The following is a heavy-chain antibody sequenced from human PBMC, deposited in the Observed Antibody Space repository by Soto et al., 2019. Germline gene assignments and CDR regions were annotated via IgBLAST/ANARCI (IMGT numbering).Heavy chain of an antibody. CDR1: GGTFSSYA. V-gene: IGHV1-69*06. D-gene: IGHD3-9*01. J-gene: IGHJ4*02. CDR3: ATLYDILTGYYDY. CDR2: IIPIFGTA. Sequence: ASVKVSCKASGGTFSSYAISWVRQAPGQGLEWMGGIIPIFGTANYAQKFQGRVTITADKSTSTAYMELSSLRSEDTAVYYCATLYDILTGYYDYWGQGTLVTVS.